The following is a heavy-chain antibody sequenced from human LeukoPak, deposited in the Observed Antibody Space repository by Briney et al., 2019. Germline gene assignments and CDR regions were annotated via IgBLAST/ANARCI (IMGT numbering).Heavy chain of an antibody. V-gene: IGHV3-23*01. J-gene: IGHJ3*01. CDR3: AKSNLWDGDLYDAYGV. D-gene: IGHD3-16*01. Sequence: GGSLRLSCAASGFTFSSYAMSWVRQAPGKGLEWVSSISGTGGSTYYADSVKGRFTISRDNSKNTLYLQMNSLRAEDTAVYYCAKSNLWDGDLYDAYGVWGQGAMVTVSS. CDR1: GFTFSSYA. CDR2: ISGTGGST.